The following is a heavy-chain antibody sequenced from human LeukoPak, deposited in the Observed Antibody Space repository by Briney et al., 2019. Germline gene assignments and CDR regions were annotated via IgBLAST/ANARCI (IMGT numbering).Heavy chain of an antibody. J-gene: IGHJ6*02. CDR3: ARDLVSRQPVDQYYGMDV. CDR2: ISPSGRSI. CDR1: GFTFSDYS. D-gene: IGHD2-2*01. Sequence: GGSLRLSCAASGFTFSDYSMNWVRQTPGRGLEWVSSISPSGRSISYADSVKGRFTISRDNAKNSLYLQMSSLRAEDTAVYYCARDLVSRQPVDQYYGMDVWGQGTTVTVSS. V-gene: IGHV3-21*01.